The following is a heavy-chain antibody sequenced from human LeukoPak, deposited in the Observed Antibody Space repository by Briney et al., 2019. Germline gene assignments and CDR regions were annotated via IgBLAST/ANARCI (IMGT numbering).Heavy chain of an antibody. J-gene: IGHJ6*02. D-gene: IGHD3-10*01. CDR1: GYTFTGYY. CDR3: ARDLTMVRGTYYYYGMDV. Sequence: SVKVSCKASGYTFTGYYMHWVRQAPGQGLEWMGRIIPILGIANYAQKFQGRVTITADKSTSTAYMELSSLRSEDTAVYYCARDLTMVRGTYYYYGMDVWAKGPRSPSP. V-gene: IGHV1-69*04. CDR2: IIPILGIA.